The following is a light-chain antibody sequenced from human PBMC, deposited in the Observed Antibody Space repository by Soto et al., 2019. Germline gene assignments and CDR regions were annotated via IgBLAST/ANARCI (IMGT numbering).Light chain of an antibody. Sequence: EIVLTQSPATLSLSPGERATLSCRASQSVRSFLAWYQQKPGQAPRLLIYDASNRATGVPGRFSGSVSGTDFTLTISSLEPEDFAVYYCQQRSSWPPALSFGGGTKVE. V-gene: IGKV3-11*01. CDR3: QQRSSWPPALS. J-gene: IGKJ4*01. CDR2: DAS. CDR1: QSVRSF.